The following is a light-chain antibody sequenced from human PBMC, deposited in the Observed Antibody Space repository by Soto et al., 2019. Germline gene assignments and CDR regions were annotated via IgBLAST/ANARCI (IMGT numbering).Light chain of an antibody. CDR2: DAS. CDR3: QQRGNWPS. V-gene: IGKV3-11*01. Sequence: EIALTQSPATLSLSLGERATLSCRASQSVSRYLAWYQQKPGQAPRLLIYDASNRATGIPARFSGSGSGTDFTLTISSLEPEDFAVYYCQQRGNWPSFGGGTKVEIK. CDR1: QSVSRY. J-gene: IGKJ4*01.